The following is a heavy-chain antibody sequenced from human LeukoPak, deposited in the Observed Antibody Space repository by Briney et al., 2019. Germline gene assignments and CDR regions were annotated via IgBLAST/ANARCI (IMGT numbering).Heavy chain of an antibody. CDR3: ARGFGSVVVPAATYYFDY. V-gene: IGHV4-59*01. CDR1: GGSISSYY. D-gene: IGHD2-2*01. Sequence: SETLSLTCTVSGGSISSYYWSWIRQPPGKGLEWIGYIYYSGSTNYNPSLKSRVTISVDTSKNQFSLKLSSVTAADTAVYYCARGFGSVVVPAATYYFDYWGQGTLVTVSS. CDR2: IYYSGST. J-gene: IGHJ4*02.